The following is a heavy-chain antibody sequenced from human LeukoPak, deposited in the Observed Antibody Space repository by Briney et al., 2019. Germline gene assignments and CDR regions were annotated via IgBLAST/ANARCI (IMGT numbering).Heavy chain of an antibody. CDR3: AGRIQMYCSSTSCYLGAFDI. Sequence: GESLKISCKGSGYSFTSYWISWVRQMPGKGLEWMGRIDPSDSYTNYSPSFQGHVTISADKSISTAYLQWSSLKASDTAMYYCAGRIQMYCSSTSCYLGAFDIWGQGTMVTVSS. CDR1: GYSFTSYW. J-gene: IGHJ3*02. V-gene: IGHV5-10-1*01. D-gene: IGHD2-2*01. CDR2: IDPSDSYT.